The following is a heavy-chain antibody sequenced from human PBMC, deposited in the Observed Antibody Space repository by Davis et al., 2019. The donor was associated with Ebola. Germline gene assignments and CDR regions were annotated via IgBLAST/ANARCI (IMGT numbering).Heavy chain of an antibody. CDR3: ARVKDYCSSTSCYRDYYYYMDV. CDR2: IIPIFGTA. D-gene: IGHD2-2*02. J-gene: IGHJ6*03. Sequence: SVKVSCKASGGTFSSYAISWVRQAPGQGLEWMGGIIPIFGTANYAQKFQGRVTITADESTSTAYMELSSLRSEDTAVYYCARVKDYCSSTSCYRDYYYYMDVWGKGTTVTVSS. V-gene: IGHV1-69*13. CDR1: GGTFSSYA.